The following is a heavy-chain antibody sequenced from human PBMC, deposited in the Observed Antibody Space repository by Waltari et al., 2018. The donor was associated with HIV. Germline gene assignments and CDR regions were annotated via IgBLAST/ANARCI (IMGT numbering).Heavy chain of an antibody. D-gene: IGHD1-26*01. V-gene: IGHV3-13*01. CDR3: ARGSGSYYRWWFDP. CDR1: GFTFSSYD. CDR2: IGTAGDT. J-gene: IGHJ5*02. Sequence: EVQLVESGGGLVQPGGSLRLSCAASGFTFSSYDMHWVRQATGKGREWVSAIGTAGDTDYAGSVKGRFTIARENDKNSLYLQMNSLRAEDTAVYYCARGSGSYYRWWFDPWGQGTLVTVSS.